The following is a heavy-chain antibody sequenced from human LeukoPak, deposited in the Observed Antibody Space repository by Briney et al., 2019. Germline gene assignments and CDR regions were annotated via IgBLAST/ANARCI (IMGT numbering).Heavy chain of an antibody. Sequence: ASVKVSCKASGYTFTGYYMHWVRQAAGQGLEWTGWINPNSGGTNYAQKFQGRVTMTRDTSIGTAYMELSRLRSDDTAVYYCARADSSGYYLGDYWGQGTLVTVSS. J-gene: IGHJ4*02. CDR2: INPNSGGT. CDR1: GYTFTGYY. V-gene: IGHV1-2*02. D-gene: IGHD3-22*01. CDR3: ARADSSGYYLGDY.